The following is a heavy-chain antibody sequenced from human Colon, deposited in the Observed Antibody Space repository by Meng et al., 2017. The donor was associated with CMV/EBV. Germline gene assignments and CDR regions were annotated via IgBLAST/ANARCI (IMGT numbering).Heavy chain of an antibody. D-gene: IGHD3-10*01. Sequence: GESLKISCAASGFTFSTYTMTWVRQAPGKGLDWVSAFERTTNNTYYADSVKGRFTISRDDSKNTLYPQMTSLRVEDTALYYCVKGGWGDYWGQGALVTVSS. V-gene: IGHV3-23*01. CDR1: GFTFSTYT. J-gene: IGHJ4*02. CDR3: VKGGWGDY. CDR2: FERTTNNT.